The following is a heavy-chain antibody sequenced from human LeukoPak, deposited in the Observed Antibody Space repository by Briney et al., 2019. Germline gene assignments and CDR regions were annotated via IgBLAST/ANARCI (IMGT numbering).Heavy chain of an antibody. V-gene: IGHV3-11*06. CDR2: ISSSSSYT. CDR3: ARDRGEIYGSGSYLGYYYYGMDV. Sequence: PGGSLRLSCAASGFTFSDYYMSWIRQAPGEGLEWVSYISSSSSYTNYADSVKGRFTISRDNAKNSLYLQMNSLRAEDTAVYYCARDRGEIYGSGSYLGYYYYGMDVWGKGTTVTVSS. D-gene: IGHD3-10*01. J-gene: IGHJ6*04. CDR1: GFTFSDYY.